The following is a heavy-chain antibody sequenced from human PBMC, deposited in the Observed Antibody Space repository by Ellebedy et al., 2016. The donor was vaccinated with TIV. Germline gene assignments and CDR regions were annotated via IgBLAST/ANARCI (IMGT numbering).Heavy chain of an antibody. CDR3: ARDLYSRLGIPRRNFDY. D-gene: IGHD2-15*01. CDR2: ISIYNGNT. V-gene: IGHV1-18*01. Sequence: AASVKVSCKASGYTFTNYGISWVRQAPGQGLEWMGWISIYNGNTHYAQKVQGRVTMTTDTSTSTAYMELRSLRSDDTAVYYCARDLYSRLGIPRRNFDYWGQGTLVTVSS. J-gene: IGHJ4*02. CDR1: GYTFTNYG.